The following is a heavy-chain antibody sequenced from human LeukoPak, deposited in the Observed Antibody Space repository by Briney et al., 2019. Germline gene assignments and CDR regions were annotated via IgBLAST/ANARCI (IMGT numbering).Heavy chain of an antibody. CDR3: AKEQLPGYYDFWSGYYTPRGAFDI. CDR1: GFTFSDYY. D-gene: IGHD3-3*01. V-gene: IGHV3-9*03. CDR2: ISWNSGSI. J-gene: IGHJ3*02. Sequence: PGGSLRLSCAASGFTFSDYYMSWIRQAPGKGLEWVSGISWNSGSIGYADSVKGRFTISRDNAKNSLYLQMNSLRAEDMALYYCAKEQLPGYYDFWSGYYTPRGAFDIWGQGTMVTVSS.